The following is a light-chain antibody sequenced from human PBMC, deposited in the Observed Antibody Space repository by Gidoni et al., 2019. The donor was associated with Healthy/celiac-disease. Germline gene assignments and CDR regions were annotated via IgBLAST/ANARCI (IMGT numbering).Light chain of an antibody. V-gene: IGLV1-47*02. CDR2: SNN. J-gene: IGLJ1*01. CDR3: AAWDDRLSGYV. Sequence: QPVLTQPPSASGSPGPRVTISCSGSSSNIGSNSVYWYQQLAGTAPKLLIHSNNQRPSGAPDRFSGSKSGTSASLAISGLRSEDEADYCCAAWDDRLSGYVFGTGTKVTV. CDR1: SSNIGSNS.